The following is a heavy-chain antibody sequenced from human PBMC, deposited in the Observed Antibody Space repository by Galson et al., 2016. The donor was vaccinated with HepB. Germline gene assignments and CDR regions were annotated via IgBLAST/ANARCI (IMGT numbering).Heavy chain of an antibody. Sequence: SLRLSCADSGFTFSDHHMDWVRQAPGKGLEWVGRIRNKARSYTTEYAASVKGRFAISRDDSKNSMYLQMNTLQREDTAVYYCARLDNGGYRDQHWGQGALVTVSS. CDR1: GFTFSDHH. D-gene: IGHD1-26*01. V-gene: IGHV3-72*01. CDR2: IRNKARSYTT. CDR3: ARLDNGGYRDQH. J-gene: IGHJ1*01.